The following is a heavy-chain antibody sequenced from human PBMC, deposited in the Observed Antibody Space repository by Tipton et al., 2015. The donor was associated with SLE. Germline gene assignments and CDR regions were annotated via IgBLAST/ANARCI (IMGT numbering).Heavy chain of an antibody. CDR3: AREWGSTSY. CDR1: GGSISSHY. Sequence: TLSLTCTVSGGSISSHYWSWIRQPPGKGLEWIGHISYSGTTNYNPSLKSRVTISADTSKVQFSLKMISVTAADTAVYYCAREWGSTSYWGQGTLVTVSS. CDR2: ISYSGTT. J-gene: IGHJ4*02. V-gene: IGHV4-59*11. D-gene: IGHD3-10*01.